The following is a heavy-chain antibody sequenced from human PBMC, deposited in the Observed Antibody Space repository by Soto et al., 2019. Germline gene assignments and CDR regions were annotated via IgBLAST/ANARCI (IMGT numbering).Heavy chain of an antibody. J-gene: IGHJ6*03. CDR2: IYYSGST. D-gene: IGHD1-1*01. Sequence: SETLSLTCTVSGGSISSYYWSWIRQPPGKGLEWIGYIYYSGSTNYNPSLKSRVTISVDTSKNQFSLKLSSVTAADTAVYYCARHGTTGTTLYYYYYMDVWGKGTTVTVSS. CDR3: ARHGTTGTTLYYYYYMDV. V-gene: IGHV4-59*08. CDR1: GGSISSYY.